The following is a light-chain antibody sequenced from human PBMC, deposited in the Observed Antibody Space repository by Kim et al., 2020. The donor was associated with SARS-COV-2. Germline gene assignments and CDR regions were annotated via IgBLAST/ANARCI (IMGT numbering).Light chain of an antibody. CDR3: QQAHTFPWT. CDR2: AAS. Sequence: ASVGDRVTITCRARQAISSFLAWYQQKPGIAPKLLIFAASTLHNGVPSRFSGSGSGTHFTLTINSLQPEDLATYYCQQAHTFPWTFGQGTKVDIK. CDR1: QAISSF. V-gene: IGKV1-12*01. J-gene: IGKJ1*01.